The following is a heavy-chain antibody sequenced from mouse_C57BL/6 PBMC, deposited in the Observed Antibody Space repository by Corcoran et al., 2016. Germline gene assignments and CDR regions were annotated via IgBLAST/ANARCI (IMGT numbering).Heavy chain of an antibody. CDR3: ARSQLTGTVYFDV. CDR1: DYAFSSYW. CDR2: IYPGDVDT. D-gene: IGHD4-1*01. Sequence: QVQLQQSGAELVTPGTSVKISCKASDYAFSSYWMNWVKQRPGKGLEWSGQIYPGDVDTNYNGKFKGKATLTADKSSSTAYMQRSSLTSEDSAVYFCARSQLTGTVYFDVWGTGSTVTVS. J-gene: IGHJ1*03. V-gene: IGHV1-80*01.